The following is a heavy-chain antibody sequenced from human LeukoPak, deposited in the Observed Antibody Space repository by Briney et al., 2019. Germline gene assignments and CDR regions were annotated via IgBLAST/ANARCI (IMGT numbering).Heavy chain of an antibody. CDR2: LYSDGRSL. D-gene: IGHD3-10*01. Sequence: GGSLRLSCAGSGFSFTGYWMHWVRQTPGKALVWISRLYSDGRSLTYADSVKGRFTISRDNAKNMLYLQMNSLRAEDTAVYYCAKDRRAGSYDYWGQGTLVTVSS. V-gene: IGHV3-74*01. CDR3: AKDRRAGSYDY. J-gene: IGHJ4*02. CDR1: GFSFTGYW.